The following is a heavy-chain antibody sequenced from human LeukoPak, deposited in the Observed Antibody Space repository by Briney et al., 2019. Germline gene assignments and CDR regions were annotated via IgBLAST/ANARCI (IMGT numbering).Heavy chain of an antibody. CDR1: GGSISSYY. D-gene: IGHD6-13*01. CDR2: IYYSGST. CDR3: ARHWSYIAAGGMDV. Sequence: SETLSLTCTVSGGSISSYYWSWIRQSPGKGLEWIGYIYYSGSTNYNPSLKSRVTISVDTSKNQFSLMLNSVTAADTAVYCCARHWSYIAAGGMDVWGQGTTVTVSS. V-gene: IGHV4-59*08. J-gene: IGHJ6*02.